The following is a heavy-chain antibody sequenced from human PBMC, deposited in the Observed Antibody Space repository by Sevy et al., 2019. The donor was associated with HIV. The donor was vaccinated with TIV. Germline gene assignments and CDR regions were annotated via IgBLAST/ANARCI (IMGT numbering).Heavy chain of an antibody. V-gene: IGHV3-7*01. J-gene: IGHJ4*02. CDR2: IKQDGSEK. D-gene: IGHD6-13*01. CDR3: ARGGSTSWYWGDFDY. CDR1: GFTFSNYW. Sequence: GGSLRLSCAASGFTFSNYWMSWVRQAPGKGLEWVANIKQDGSEKYYVDSVKGRFSISRDNAKSSLYLQMNSLRDEDTAVYYCARGGSTSWYWGDFDYWGQGTLVTVSS.